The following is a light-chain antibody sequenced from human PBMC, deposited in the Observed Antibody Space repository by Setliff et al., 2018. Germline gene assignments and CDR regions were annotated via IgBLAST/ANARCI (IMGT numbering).Light chain of an antibody. V-gene: IGLV2-11*01. J-gene: IGLJ1*01. CDR2: DVS. CDR3: CSYAGSFNDV. Sequence: QSVLTQPRSVSGSPGQSVTISCTGTSSDVGGYNYVSWYQQHPGKAPKLMIYDVSKRPSGVPDRFSGSKSGNTASLTISGLQAEDEADYYCCSYAGSFNDVFGTGTKGTV. CDR1: SSDVGGYNY.